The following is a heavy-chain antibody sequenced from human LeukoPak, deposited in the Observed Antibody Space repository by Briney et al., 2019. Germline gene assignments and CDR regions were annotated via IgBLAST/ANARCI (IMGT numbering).Heavy chain of an antibody. CDR1: GGSISSYY. D-gene: IGHD1-14*01. Sequence: PSETLSLTCTVSGGSISSYYWSWIRQPPGKRLEWIGFIYNSGSTKYNPSLRSRVTISEDTAKNQFSLKLTSVTAADTAVYYCVRGGSVNPALIDYWGQGTPVTVSS. J-gene: IGHJ4*02. CDR2: IYNSGST. CDR3: VRGGSVNPALIDY. V-gene: IGHV4-59*01.